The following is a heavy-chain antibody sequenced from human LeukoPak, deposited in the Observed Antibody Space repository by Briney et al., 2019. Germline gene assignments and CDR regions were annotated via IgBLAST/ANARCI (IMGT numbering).Heavy chain of an antibody. CDR3: ARDPGQTTNDGKDY. D-gene: IGHD1-1*01. J-gene: IGHJ4*02. CDR2: ISSSSSYI. CDR1: GFTFDDYT. V-gene: IGHV3-21*01. Sequence: GGSLRLSCAASGFTFDDYTMHWVRQAPGKGLEWVSSISSSSSYIYYADSVKGRFTISRDNAKNSLYLQMNSLRAEDTAVYYCARDPGQTTNDGKDYWGQGTLVTVSS.